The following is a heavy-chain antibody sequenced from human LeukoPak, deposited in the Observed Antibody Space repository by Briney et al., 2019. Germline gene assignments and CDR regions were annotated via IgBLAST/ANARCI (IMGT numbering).Heavy chain of an antibody. J-gene: IGHJ4*02. CDR2: IYYSGST. V-gene: IGHV4-61*08. D-gene: IGHD2-15*01. Sequence: KPSQTLSPTCTVSGGSISSGDYYWSWIRQSPGKGLEWIGYIYYSGSTNYNPSLKSRVTISVDTSKNQFSLKLSSVTAADTAVYYCARETCSGGSCFQFDFWGQGTLVTVSS. CDR3: ARETCSGGSCFQFDF. CDR1: GGSISSGDYY.